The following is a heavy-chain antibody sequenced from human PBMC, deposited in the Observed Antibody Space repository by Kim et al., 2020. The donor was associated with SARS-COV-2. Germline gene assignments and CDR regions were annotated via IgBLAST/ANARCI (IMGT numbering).Heavy chain of an antibody. CDR3: ARDHKTGETYYYYGMDV. Sequence: ASVKVSCKASGYTFTGYYMHWVRQAPGQGLEWMGWINPNSGGTNYAQKFQGRVTMTRDTSISTAYMELSRLRSDDTAVYYCARDHKTGETYYYYGMDVWGQGTTVTVSS. CDR2: INPNSGGT. J-gene: IGHJ6*02. V-gene: IGHV1-2*02. D-gene: IGHD7-27*01. CDR1: GYTFTGYY.